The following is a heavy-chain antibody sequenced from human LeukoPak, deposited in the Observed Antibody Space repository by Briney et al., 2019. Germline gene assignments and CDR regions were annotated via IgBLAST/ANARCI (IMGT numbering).Heavy chain of an antibody. Sequence: PGGSLRLSCAASGFTVSSNYMSWVRQAPGKGLEWVGFIRSKAYGGTTEYAASVKGRFTISRDDSKSIAYLQMDSLKTEDTAVYYCTRDGEYSSGWSPDAFDIWGQGTMVTVSS. CDR3: TRDGEYSSGWSPDAFDI. CDR2: IRSKAYGGTT. V-gene: IGHV3-49*04. CDR1: GFTVSSNY. J-gene: IGHJ3*02. D-gene: IGHD6-19*01.